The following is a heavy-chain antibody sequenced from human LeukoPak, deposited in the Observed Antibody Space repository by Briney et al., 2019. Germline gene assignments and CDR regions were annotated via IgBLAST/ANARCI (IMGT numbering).Heavy chain of an antibody. Sequence: GGSLRLSCAASGFTFDDYGMSWVRQAPGKGMEWVSGINWNGGSTGYADSVKGRFTISRDNAKNSLYLQMNSLRAEDTALYYCARAKRGYYYYYMDVWGKGTTVTISS. CDR3: ARAKRGYYYYYMDV. J-gene: IGHJ6*03. V-gene: IGHV3-20*04. CDR2: INWNGGST. D-gene: IGHD3-10*01. CDR1: GFTFDDYG.